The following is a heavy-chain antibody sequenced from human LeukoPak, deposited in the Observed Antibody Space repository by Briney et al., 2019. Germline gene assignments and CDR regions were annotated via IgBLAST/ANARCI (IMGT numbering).Heavy chain of an antibody. CDR3: ARARYFDSSGYYSPPFFDY. CDR2: ISTLNGNT. J-gene: IGHJ4*02. V-gene: IGHV1-18*01. D-gene: IGHD3-22*01. Sequence: ASEKVSCKASGYIFSSYGINWVRQAPGQGLEWMGWISTLNGNTNYAQKLQGRVTMTTDTSTSTAYMELRSLRSDDTAVYYCARARYFDSSGYYSPPFFDYWGQGTLVTVSS. CDR1: GYIFSSYG.